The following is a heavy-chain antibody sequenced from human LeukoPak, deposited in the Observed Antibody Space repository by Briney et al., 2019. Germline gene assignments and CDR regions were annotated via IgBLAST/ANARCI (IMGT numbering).Heavy chain of an antibody. CDR3: TTDGVGVEGATYDN. CDR1: GFTFINAW. V-gene: IGHV3-15*01. D-gene: IGHD1-26*01. J-gene: IGHJ4*02. CDR2: IKAKAHGGTI. Sequence: GGSLRLSCAASGFTFINAWMAWVRQAPGKGLEWVGRIKAKAHGGTIEYAAPVKGRFTISRDDSKNTLYLQMSSLKTEDTAVYYCTTDGVGVEGATYDNWGQGTLVSVSS.